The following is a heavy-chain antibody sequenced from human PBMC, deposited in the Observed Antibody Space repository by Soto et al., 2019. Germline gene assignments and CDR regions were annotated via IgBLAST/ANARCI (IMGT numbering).Heavy chain of an antibody. CDR2: ISGSGGST. Sequence: QPGGSLRLSCAASGFTFSSYAMSWVRQAPGKGLEWVSAISGSGGSTYYADSVKGRFTISRDNSKNTLYLQMNSLRAEDTAVYYCAKDLGYCSGGSCYSHPLGMDVWGQGTTVTVSS. J-gene: IGHJ6*02. V-gene: IGHV3-23*01. D-gene: IGHD2-15*01. CDR1: GFTFSSYA. CDR3: AKDLGYCSGGSCYSHPLGMDV.